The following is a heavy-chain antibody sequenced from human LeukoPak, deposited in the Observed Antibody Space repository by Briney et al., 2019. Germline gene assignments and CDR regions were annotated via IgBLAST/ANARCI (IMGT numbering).Heavy chain of an antibody. D-gene: IGHD6-19*01. J-gene: IGHJ4*02. CDR2: ISGSGGST. CDR3: AKRPGVAMAGILGAFFDF. V-gene: IGHV3-23*01. Sequence: GGSLRLSCAASGFTFSSYAMSWVRQAPGKGLEWVSAISGSGGSTYYADSVKGRFTISRDNSKNTLYLHMNSLRADDTAVYYCAKRPGVAMAGILGAFFDFWGQGTLVTVSS. CDR1: GFTFSSYA.